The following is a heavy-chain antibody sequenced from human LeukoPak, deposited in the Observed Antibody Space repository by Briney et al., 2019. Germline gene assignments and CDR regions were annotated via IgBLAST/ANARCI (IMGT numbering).Heavy chain of an antibody. CDR2: IYYSGST. CDR1: GGSISSSSYY. CDR3: ARQGDSSDFRY. Sequence: PSETLSLTCTVSGGSISSSSYYWGWIRQPPGKGLEWIGSIYYSGSTYYNPSLKSRVTISVDTSKNQFSLKLSSVTAADTAVYYCARQGDSSDFRYWGQGTLVTVSS. J-gene: IGHJ4*02. D-gene: IGHD3-22*01. V-gene: IGHV4-39*01.